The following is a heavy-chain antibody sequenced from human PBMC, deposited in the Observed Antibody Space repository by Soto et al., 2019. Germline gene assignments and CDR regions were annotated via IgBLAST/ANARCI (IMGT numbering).Heavy chain of an antibody. Sequence: EVQLLESGGGLVQPGGSLRLSCAASGFTFDSYGMSWVRQAPGKGLEWVSGISYSGGNVYYADSVKGRFTISRDNSKNTRFLQMNNLRAEDTAVYYCATFVFCTTTTCYGREGAYWGQGTLVTVSS. CDR2: ISYSGGNV. J-gene: IGHJ4*02. CDR3: ATFVFCTTTTCYGREGAY. V-gene: IGHV3-23*01. CDR1: GFTFDSYG. D-gene: IGHD2-2*01.